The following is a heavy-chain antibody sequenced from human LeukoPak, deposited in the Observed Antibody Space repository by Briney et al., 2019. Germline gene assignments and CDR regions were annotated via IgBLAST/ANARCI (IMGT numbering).Heavy chain of an antibody. J-gene: IGHJ4*02. CDR1: GGTFSSYA. CDR3: ARAILTGYSAIDY. D-gene: IGHD3-9*01. Sequence: GASVKVSCKASGGTFSSYAISWVRQAPGQGLEWMGGINPIFGTANYAQKFQGRVTITADESTSTAYMELSSLRSEDTAVYYCARAILTGYSAIDYWGQGTLVTVSS. CDR2: INPIFGTA. V-gene: IGHV1-69*13.